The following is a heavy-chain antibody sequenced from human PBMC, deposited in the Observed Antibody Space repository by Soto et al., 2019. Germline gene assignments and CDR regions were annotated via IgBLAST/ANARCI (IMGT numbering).Heavy chain of an antibody. Sequence: QLQLQESGPGLVKPSETLSLTCTVSGGSISSSSYYWGWIRQPSGKGLEWIGSIYYSGSTYYNPSHMSRVTISVDTSENQFTLRLSSVTAADTAVYYCARHAYGSGSYWWDINWFDPWGQGTLDAVSS. CDR1: GGSISSSSYY. J-gene: IGHJ5*02. CDR3: ARHAYGSGSYWWDINWFDP. CDR2: IYYSGST. V-gene: IGHV4-39*01. D-gene: IGHD3-10*01.